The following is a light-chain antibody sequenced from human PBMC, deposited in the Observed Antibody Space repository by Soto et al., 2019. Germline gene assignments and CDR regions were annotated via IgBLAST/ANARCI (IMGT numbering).Light chain of an antibody. Sequence: EIVLTQSPATLSLSPGERATLSCRASQSVSNYLAWYQQKPGQAPRLLIYDASNRATGIPARFSGSGSGTDFTRTISSLEPEDFAVYYCQQRSNWPPYTFGQGTKVEIK. CDR3: QQRSNWPPYT. J-gene: IGKJ2*01. V-gene: IGKV3-11*01. CDR1: QSVSNY. CDR2: DAS.